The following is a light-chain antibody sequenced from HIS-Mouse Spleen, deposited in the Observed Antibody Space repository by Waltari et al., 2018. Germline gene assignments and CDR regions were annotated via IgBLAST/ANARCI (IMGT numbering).Light chain of an antibody. J-gene: IGLJ2*01. CDR2: GKN. CDR1: SLRSYY. Sequence: SSELTQDPAVSVALGQTVRITCQGDSLRSYYAHWYQQKPGQAPVLVIYGKNNRPSGIPDRFSGSSSGNTASLTITGAQAEDEADYYCNSRDSSGNHVVFGGGTKLTVL. CDR3: NSRDSSGNHVV. V-gene: IGLV3-19*01.